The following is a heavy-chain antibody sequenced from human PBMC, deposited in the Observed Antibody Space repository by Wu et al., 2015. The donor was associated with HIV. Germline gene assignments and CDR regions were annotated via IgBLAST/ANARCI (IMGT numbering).Heavy chain of an antibody. Sequence: QVLLVQSGAEVKKPGSSVKVSCKASGGAFSNSLITWVRQAPGQGLEWMGMINPSGGSTTDAQKFQGRITIATDESSSTAYMELSGLRSDDTAVYYCAREIFDYYAMDVWGQGTTVTVSS. CDR2: INPSGGST. CDR3: AREIFDYYAMDV. D-gene: IGHD3-3*01. J-gene: IGHJ6*02. V-gene: IGHV1-69*05. CDR1: GGAFSNSL.